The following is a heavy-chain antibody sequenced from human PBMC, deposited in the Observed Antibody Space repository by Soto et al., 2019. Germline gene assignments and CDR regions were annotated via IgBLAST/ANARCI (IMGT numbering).Heavy chain of an antibody. D-gene: IGHD3-3*01. CDR3: ARAGVTPVLLRFLDPFDY. Sequence: GGSLRLSCAASGFTFSSYSMNWVRQAPGKGLEWVSYISSSSSTIYYADSVKGRFTISRDNAKNSLYLQMNSLRDEDTAVYYCARAGVTPVLLRFLDPFDYWGQGTLVTVSS. CDR2: ISSSSSTI. CDR1: GFTFSSYS. J-gene: IGHJ4*02. V-gene: IGHV3-48*02.